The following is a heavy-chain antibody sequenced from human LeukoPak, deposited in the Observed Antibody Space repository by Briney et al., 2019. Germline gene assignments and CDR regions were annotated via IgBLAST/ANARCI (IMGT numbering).Heavy chain of an antibody. D-gene: IGHD1/OR15-1a*01. V-gene: IGHV3-66*01. J-gene: IGHJ4*02. CDR2: MYSDSRT. CDR3: ARSNCNSCYLGVWYYFDY. Sequence: GGSLILSCAASGITVSSNYMSWVRQAPGKGLEWVSVMYSDSRTYYADSVKGRFTISRDNSKNTLYLEMNSLRAEDTAVYYCARSNCNSCYLGVWYYFDYWGQGALVTVSS. CDR1: GITVSSNY.